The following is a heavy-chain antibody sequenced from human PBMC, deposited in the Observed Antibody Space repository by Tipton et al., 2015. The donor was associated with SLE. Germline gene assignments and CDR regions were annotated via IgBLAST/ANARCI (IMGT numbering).Heavy chain of an antibody. CDR3: AREIGG. Sequence: GLEWVANIKQDGSEKYYVDSVKGRFTISRDNAKNSLYLQMNSLRAEDTAVYYCAREIGGWGQGTLVTVSS. CDR2: IKQDGSEK. J-gene: IGHJ4*02. V-gene: IGHV3-7*01.